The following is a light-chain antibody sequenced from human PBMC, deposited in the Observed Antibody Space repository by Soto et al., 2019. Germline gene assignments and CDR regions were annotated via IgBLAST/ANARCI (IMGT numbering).Light chain of an antibody. Sequence: EILYTQSPGTLSFSPGKRATLSCRASQSVNSSYLARYHQKPGQPPRLLIYGASSRATAIPDSFSGSGSGTHFTLTISRLEFEDLAGYYCHQHGSSFPFGGGTELDIK. CDR3: HQHGSSFP. CDR2: GAS. V-gene: IGKV3-20*01. J-gene: IGKJ4*01. CDR1: QSVNSSY.